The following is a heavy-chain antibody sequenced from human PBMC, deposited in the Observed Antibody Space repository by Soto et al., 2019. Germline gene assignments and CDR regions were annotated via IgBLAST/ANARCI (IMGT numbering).Heavy chain of an antibody. D-gene: IGHD3-10*01. J-gene: IGHJ6*02. V-gene: IGHV3-30*18. CDR3: AKDQLRGGRGLITYYYGMDV. CDR2: ISYDGSNK. CDR1: GFTFSSYG. Sequence: QVQLVESGGGVVQPGRSLRLSCAASGFTFSSYGMHWVLQAPGKGLEWGAGISYDGSNKYYADSVKGRFTISRDNSKNKLYLQMNSLRAEDTAVYYCAKDQLRGGRGLITYYYGMDVWGQGTTVTVSS.